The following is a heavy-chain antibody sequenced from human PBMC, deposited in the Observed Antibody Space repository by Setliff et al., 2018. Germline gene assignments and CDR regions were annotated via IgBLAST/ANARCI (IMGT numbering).Heavy chain of an antibody. CDR3: ARGGSDYYDSSGYYYYYYYGMDV. J-gene: IGHJ6*02. CDR1: GYTFTSYG. D-gene: IGHD3-22*01. V-gene: IGHV1-18*01. CDR2: ISAYNGNT. Sequence: GASVKVSCKASGYTFTSYGISWVRQAPGQGLEWMGWISAYNGNTNYAQKLQGRVTMTTDTSTSTAYMELRSLRSDDTAVYYCARGGSDYYDSSGYYYYYYYGMDVWGQGTTVTVSS.